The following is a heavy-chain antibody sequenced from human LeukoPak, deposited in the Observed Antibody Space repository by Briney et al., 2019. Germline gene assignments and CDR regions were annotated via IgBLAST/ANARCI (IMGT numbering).Heavy chain of an antibody. Sequence: GGSLRLSCAASGFTFSNYWMHWVRHAPGKGLVWVSRINSDGSNTNYADSVKGRFTISRDNAKNSLNLQMNSLRAEDTAVYYCAREPYYYDSSGYSVDYWGQGTLVTVSS. J-gene: IGHJ4*02. CDR2: INSDGSNT. CDR3: AREPYYYDSSGYSVDY. D-gene: IGHD3-22*01. CDR1: GFTFSNYW. V-gene: IGHV3-74*01.